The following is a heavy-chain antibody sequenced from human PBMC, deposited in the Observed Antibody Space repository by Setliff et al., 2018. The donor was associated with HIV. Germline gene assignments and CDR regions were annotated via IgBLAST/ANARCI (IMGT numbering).Heavy chain of an antibody. D-gene: IGHD1-26*01. V-gene: IGHV1-3*04. Sequence: ASVKVSCKASGYTFTYYPMHWVRQAPGQRLEWMGWINTDNGYTKYSQKFQGRVTITGDTSASTAYMELSSLRSEDTALYYCTRVMGATTGFHDYWGQGTLVTVSS. CDR2: INTDNGYT. CDR3: TRVMGATTGFHDY. CDR1: GYTFTYYP. J-gene: IGHJ4*02.